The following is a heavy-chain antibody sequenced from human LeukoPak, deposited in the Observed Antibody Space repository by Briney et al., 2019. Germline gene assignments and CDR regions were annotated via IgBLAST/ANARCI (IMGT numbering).Heavy chain of an antibody. J-gene: IGHJ4*02. CDR1: RFTFSNYW. Sequence: GGSLRLSCVASRFTFSNYWMSWVRQATGKGLEWVAIIWYDGNNKYYADSVKGRFTISRDNSKNTLYLQMNSLRAEDTAIYYCARDPSLRVTLDYWGQGTLVTVSS. D-gene: IGHD4-4*01. CDR2: IWYDGNNK. V-gene: IGHV3-33*08. CDR3: ARDPSLRVTLDY.